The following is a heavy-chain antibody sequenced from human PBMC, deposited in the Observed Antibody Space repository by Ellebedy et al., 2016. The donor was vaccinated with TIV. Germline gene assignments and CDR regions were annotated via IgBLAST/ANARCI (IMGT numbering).Heavy chain of an antibody. J-gene: IGHJ5*02. CDR3: ARVYGAFNWFDP. CDR1: RYTFTTYA. Sequence: AASVKVSCKASRYTFTTYAIHWVRQAPGQRLEWMGRINAANGNTKYSQKFQGRVTITRDTSASTAFMELSSLRSEDTAVYYCARVYGAFNWFDPWGQGTLVTVSS. D-gene: IGHD3-10*01. CDR2: INAANGNT. V-gene: IGHV1-3*01.